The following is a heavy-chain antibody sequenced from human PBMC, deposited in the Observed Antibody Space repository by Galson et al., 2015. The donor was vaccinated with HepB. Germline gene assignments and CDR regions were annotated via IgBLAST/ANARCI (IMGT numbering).Heavy chain of an antibody. CDR1: GFTVSSNY. V-gene: IGHV3-53*05. CDR3: AKLYSSGWPDFDY. D-gene: IGHD6-19*01. Sequence: SLRLSCAASGFTVSSNYMSWVRQAPGKGLEWVSVIYSGGSTYYADSVKGRFTISRDNSKNTLYLQMNSLRAEDTAVYYCAKLYSSGWPDFDYWGQGTLVTVSS. CDR2: IYSGGST. J-gene: IGHJ4*02.